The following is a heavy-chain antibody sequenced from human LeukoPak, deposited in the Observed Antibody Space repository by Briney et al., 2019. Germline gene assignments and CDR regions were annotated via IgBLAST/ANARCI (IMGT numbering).Heavy chain of an antibody. D-gene: IGHD3-22*01. V-gene: IGHV4-4*02. J-gene: IGHJ5*02. CDR2: IYHSGST. CDR1: GGSISSSNW. CDR3: ARGGHSGYYYTGDWFDP. Sequence: SETLSLTCAVSGGSISSSNWWSWVRQPPGKGLEWIGEIYHSGSTNYNPSLKSRVTISVDKSKNQFSLKLSSVTAADTAVYYCARGGHSGYYYTGDWFDPWGQGTLVTVSS.